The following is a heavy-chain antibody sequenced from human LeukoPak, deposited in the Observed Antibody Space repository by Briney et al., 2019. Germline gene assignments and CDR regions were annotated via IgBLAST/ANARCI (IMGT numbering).Heavy chain of an antibody. CDR2: ISYDGSNK. CDR1: GFTFSTYA. CDR3: AKGSWTVDY. J-gene: IGHJ4*02. V-gene: IGHV3-30*18. D-gene: IGHD3-10*01. Sequence: GGSLRLSCAASGFTFSTYAMNWVRQAPGKGLEWVAVISYDGSNKYYADSVKGRFTTSRDNSKNTLYLQMNSLRAEDTAVYYCAKGSWTVDYWGQGTLVTVSS.